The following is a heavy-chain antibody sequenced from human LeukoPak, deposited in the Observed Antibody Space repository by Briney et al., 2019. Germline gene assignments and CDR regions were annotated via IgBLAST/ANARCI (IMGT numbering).Heavy chain of an antibody. J-gene: IGHJ4*02. Sequence: PGRSLRLSCAASGFTFSSYGMHWVRQAPGKGLEWVAVISYDGSNKYYADSVKGRFTISRDNSKNTLYLQMNSLRAGDTAVYYCAKDRTMVRGGTTHFDYWGQGTLVTVSS. CDR3: AKDRTMVRGGTTHFDY. D-gene: IGHD3-10*01. CDR2: ISYDGSNK. CDR1: GFTFSSYG. V-gene: IGHV3-30*18.